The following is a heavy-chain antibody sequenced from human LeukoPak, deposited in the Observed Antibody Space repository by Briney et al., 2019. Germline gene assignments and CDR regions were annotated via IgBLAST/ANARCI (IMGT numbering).Heavy chain of an antibody. D-gene: IGHD4-17*01. CDR3: AKAGHYGDYVDY. CDR1: GFTLSNIG. CDR2: ISGSGGST. V-gene: IGHV3-23*01. J-gene: IGHJ4*02. Sequence: GGSLRLSCTASGFTLSNIGMHWVRQAPGKGLEWVSAISGSGGSTYYADSVKGRFTISRDNSKNTLYLQMNSLRAEDTAVYYCAKAGHYGDYVDYWGQGTLVTVSS.